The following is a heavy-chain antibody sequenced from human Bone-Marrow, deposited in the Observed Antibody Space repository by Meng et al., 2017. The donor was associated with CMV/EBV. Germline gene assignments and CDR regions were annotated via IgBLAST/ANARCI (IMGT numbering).Heavy chain of an antibody. Sequence: GSLRLSCTASGGSISSSSYYWGWIRQPPGKGLEWIGSIYYSGSTYYNPSLKSRVTISVDTSKNQFSLKLSSVTAADTAVYYCARQAGTVVGATGYLDYWGQGTLVTVSS. CDR3: ARQAGTVVGATGYLDY. J-gene: IGHJ4*02. V-gene: IGHV4-39*01. D-gene: IGHD1-26*01. CDR2: IYYSGST. CDR1: GGSISSSSYY.